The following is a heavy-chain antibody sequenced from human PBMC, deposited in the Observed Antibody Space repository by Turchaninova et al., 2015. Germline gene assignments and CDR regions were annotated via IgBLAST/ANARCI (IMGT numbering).Heavy chain of an antibody. V-gene: IGHV1-2*03. D-gene: IGHD2-2*01. CDR3: ARGYRDCSSTSCLSYYFDY. CDR2: LNPNSGGT. CDR1: GLTVAGDY. Sequence: QVQQVQSRAEGRKLGAPREGTCKDAGLTVAGDYIHAVPQPPGSGRYVKARLNPNSGGTDCSQKFQGRVTMTRDTSISTADMELSSLGSDETAVYYCARGYRDCSSTSCLSYYFDYWGQGTLVTVSS. J-gene: IGHJ4*02.